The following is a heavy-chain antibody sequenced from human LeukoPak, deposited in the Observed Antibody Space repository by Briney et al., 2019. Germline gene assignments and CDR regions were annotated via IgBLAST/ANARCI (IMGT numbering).Heavy chain of an antibody. Sequence: PRRTLRLSCAASGVTFSSYARHWGRQAPGKGLERAAVISYDGSNKYYADSVKGRFTISRDNSKNPLYLQMNSLRAEDTAVYYCASLIEDYWGQGTLVTVSS. J-gene: IGHJ4*02. CDR1: GVTFSSYA. CDR3: ASLIEDY. V-gene: IGHV3-30-3*01. D-gene: IGHD3-16*01. CDR2: ISYDGSNK.